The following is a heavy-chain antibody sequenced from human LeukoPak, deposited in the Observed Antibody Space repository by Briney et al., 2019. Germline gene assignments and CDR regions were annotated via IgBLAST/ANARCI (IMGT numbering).Heavy chain of an antibody. V-gene: IGHV4-61*01. D-gene: IGHD1-26*01. CDR1: GGSVSSGSYY. Sequence: SETLSLTCTVSGGSVSSGSYYWSWIRQPPGTGLEWIGYIYYSGSTNYNPSLKSRVTISVDTSKNQFSLKLSSVTAADTAVYYCASTPGTYSGSYSIGYWGQGTLVTVSS. CDR3: ASTPGTYSGSYSIGY. J-gene: IGHJ4*02. CDR2: IYYSGST.